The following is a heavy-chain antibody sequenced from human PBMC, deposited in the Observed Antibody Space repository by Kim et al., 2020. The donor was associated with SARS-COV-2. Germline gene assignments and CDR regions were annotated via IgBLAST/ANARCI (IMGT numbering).Heavy chain of an antibody. J-gene: IGHJ4*02. D-gene: IGHD3-16*02. CDR3: AGRGDYAWGRHRFDF. V-gene: IGHV3-23*01. Sequence: SAKGRFAISRDNSQNTVYLQLSSLRAEDTAVYYCAGRGDYAWGRHRFDFWGQGALVAVSS.